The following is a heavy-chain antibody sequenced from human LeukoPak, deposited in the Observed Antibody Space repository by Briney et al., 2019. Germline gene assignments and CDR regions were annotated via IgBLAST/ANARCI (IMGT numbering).Heavy chain of an antibody. CDR2: IYYSGTT. V-gene: IGHV4-59*08. CDR3: VGPPRPEMSGLYLC. J-gene: IGHJ4*02. CDR1: GGSFSRYY. Sequence: PSETLSLTCSVSGGSFSRYYWVWIRQPPGKGLEWIGYIYYSGTTNYNPSLKSRVTISVDTPKNQFSLKLSSVTAADTAMYYCVGPPRPEMSGLYLCWGRGILVTVSS. D-gene: IGHD6-19*01.